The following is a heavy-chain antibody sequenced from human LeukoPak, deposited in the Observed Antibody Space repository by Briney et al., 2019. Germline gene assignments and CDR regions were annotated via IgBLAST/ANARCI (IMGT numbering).Heavy chain of an antibody. CDR3: ARNTHHSSGWSSY. Sequence: GGSLRLPCAASGFTFSDYYMSWIRQAPGKGLEWVSYISSSGSTIYYADSVKGRFTISRDNAKNSLYLQMNSLRAEDTAVYYCARNTHHSSGWSSYWGQGTLVTVSS. D-gene: IGHD6-19*01. J-gene: IGHJ4*02. CDR1: GFTFSDYY. CDR2: ISSSGSTI. V-gene: IGHV3-11*01.